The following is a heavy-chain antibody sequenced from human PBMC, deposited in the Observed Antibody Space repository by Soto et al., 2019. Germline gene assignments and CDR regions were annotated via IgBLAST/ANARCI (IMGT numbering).Heavy chain of an antibody. J-gene: IGHJ3*02. D-gene: IGHD2-2*01. CDR2: IKQDGSEK. V-gene: IGHV3-7*01. Sequence: GSLRLSCAASGFTFSSYWMSWVRQAPGKGLEWVANIKQDGSEKYYVDSVKGRFTISRDNAKNSLYLQMNSLRAEDTAVYYCARDCSSTSCPGEAFDMWGEGTMATASS. CDR1: GFTFSSYW. CDR3: ARDCSSTSCPGEAFDM.